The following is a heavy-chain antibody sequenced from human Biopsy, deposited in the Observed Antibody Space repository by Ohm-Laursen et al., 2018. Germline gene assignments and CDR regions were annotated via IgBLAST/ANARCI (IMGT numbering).Heavy chain of an antibody. CDR2: ITADEK. J-gene: IGHJ3*02. CDR3: ARVFGGAYYSYAFDI. Sequence: ASVKVSCKASDYTFYSYGITWVRRAPGQVLEWMGWITADEKNSAPKFQGRVTMTTDMSTSTAYMELRGLKSDDTAVYYCARVFGGAYYSYAFDIWGQGTLVIASS. CDR1: DYTFYSYG. D-gene: IGHD1-26*01. V-gene: IGHV1-18*04.